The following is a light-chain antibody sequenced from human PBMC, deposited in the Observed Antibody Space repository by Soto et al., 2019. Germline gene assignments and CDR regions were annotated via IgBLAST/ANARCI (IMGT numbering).Light chain of an antibody. J-gene: IGKJ5*01. V-gene: IGKV3D-20*02. Sequence: EVVLTQSPGTLSLSRGERATLSCRASERIYSAYLGWYQQKPGQAPRLLIYGASMRATGIPDRFSGSGSGTDFTLTISRLEPEDFGVYYCQQRSNWMITFGQGTRLEIK. CDR3: QQRSNWMIT. CDR2: GAS. CDR1: ERIYSAY.